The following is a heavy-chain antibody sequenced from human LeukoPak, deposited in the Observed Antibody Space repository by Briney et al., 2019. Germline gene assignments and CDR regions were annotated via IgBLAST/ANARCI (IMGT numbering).Heavy chain of an antibody. CDR3: ARGTISSLLDY. J-gene: IGHJ4*02. Sequence: GGSLRLSCAASGFTFSSYSMNWVRQAPGKGLEWVSSISSSSSYIYYADSVKGRLTISRDNAKNSLYLQMNSLRAEDTAVYYCARGTISSLLDYWGQGTLVTVSS. D-gene: IGHD3-3*01. CDR2: ISSSSSYI. CDR1: GFTFSSYS. V-gene: IGHV3-21*01.